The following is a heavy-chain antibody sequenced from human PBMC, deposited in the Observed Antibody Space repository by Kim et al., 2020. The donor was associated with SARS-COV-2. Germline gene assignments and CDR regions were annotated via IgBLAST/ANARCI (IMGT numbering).Heavy chain of an antibody. CDR1: GYTFTSYG. V-gene: IGHV1-18*01. CDR3: ARRGPRRRASGYDAFFDY. CDR2: ISAYNGNT. D-gene: IGHD5-12*01. Sequence: ASVKVSCKASGYTFTSYGISWVRQAPGQGLEWMGWISAYNGNTNYAQKLQGRVTMTTDTSTSTAYMELRSLRSDDTAVYYCARRGPRRRASGYDAFFDYWGQGTLVTVSS. J-gene: IGHJ4*02.